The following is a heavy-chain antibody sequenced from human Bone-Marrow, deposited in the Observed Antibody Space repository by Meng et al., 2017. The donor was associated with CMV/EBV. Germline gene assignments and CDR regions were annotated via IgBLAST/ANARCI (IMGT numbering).Heavy chain of an antibody. V-gene: IGHV4-59*01. Sequence: SETLSLTCTVSGGSISSYYGSWIRQPPGKGLEWIGYIYYSGSTNYNPSLKSRVTISVDTSKNQFSLKLSSVTAADTAVYYCARGGLGGWPMDYWGQGTLVTVSS. D-gene: IGHD5-24*01. CDR2: IYYSGST. CDR3: ARGGLGGWPMDY. CDR1: GGSISSYY. J-gene: IGHJ4*02.